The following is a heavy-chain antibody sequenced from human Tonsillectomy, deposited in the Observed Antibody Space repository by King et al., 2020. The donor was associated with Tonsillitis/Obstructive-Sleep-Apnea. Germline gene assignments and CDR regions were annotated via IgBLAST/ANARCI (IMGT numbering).Heavy chain of an antibody. CDR1: GFTFNSYG. CDR2: ISYDGSDK. J-gene: IGHJ6*03. Sequence: VQLVESGGGVVQPGRSLRLSCAASGFTFNSYGMHWVRQAPGKGLEWVAVISYDGSDKYYADSVKGRFTISRDNSKNTLYLQMNSLRAEDTAVYYCAKEGQWLVYYYNHMDVWGKGTTVTVFS. CDR3: AKEGQWLVYYYNHMDV. D-gene: IGHD6-19*01. V-gene: IGHV3-30*18.